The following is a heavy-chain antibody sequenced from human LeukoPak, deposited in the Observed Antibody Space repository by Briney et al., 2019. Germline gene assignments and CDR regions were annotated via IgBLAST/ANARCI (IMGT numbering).Heavy chain of an antibody. Sequence: ASVKVSFKASVYTFTIYDINWVRQATGQGLEWVGWMNPGSGKTGYAQKFQGRVTITASTSTSTGYMELSSLTSEDTAVYYCARYRSAAYYFEYWGQGTLVTVSS. V-gene: IGHV1-8*03. CDR1: VYTFTIYD. CDR2: MNPGSGKT. J-gene: IGHJ4*02. CDR3: ARYRSAAYYFEY. D-gene: IGHD4-11*01.